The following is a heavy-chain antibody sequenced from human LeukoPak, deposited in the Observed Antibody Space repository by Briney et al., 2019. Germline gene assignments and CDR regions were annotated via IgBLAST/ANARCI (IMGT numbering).Heavy chain of an antibody. CDR2: IKPDGSEK. D-gene: IGHD2-8*01. J-gene: IGHJ4*02. V-gene: IGHV3-7*01. Sequence: GGSLRLSCAASGFTFDDYGMSWVRQAPGRRPEWVANIKPDGSEKYYVDSVKGRFTVSRDNAKNSLFLQMNSLRDEDTAVYYCARERSCTDGLCYSYFDHWGQGTLVTVSS. CDR3: ARERSCTDGLCYSYFDH. CDR1: GFTFDDYG.